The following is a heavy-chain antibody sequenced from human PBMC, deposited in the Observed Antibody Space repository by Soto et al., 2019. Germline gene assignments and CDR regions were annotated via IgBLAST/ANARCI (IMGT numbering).Heavy chain of an antibody. CDR2: ISGSGGST. CDR1: GFTFSSYA. Sequence: EVQLLESGGGLVQPGGSLRLSCAASGFTFSSYAMSWVCQAPGKGLEWVSAISGSGGSTYYADSVKGRFTISRDNSKNTLYLQMNSLRAEDTAVYYCAANRGYNYYYGMDVWGQGTTVTVSS. J-gene: IGHJ6*02. CDR3: AANRGYNYYYGMDV. V-gene: IGHV3-23*01. D-gene: IGHD3-22*01.